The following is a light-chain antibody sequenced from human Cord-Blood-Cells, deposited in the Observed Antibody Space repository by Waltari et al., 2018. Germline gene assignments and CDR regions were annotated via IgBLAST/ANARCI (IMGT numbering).Light chain of an antibody. CDR1: SSDVGSYNL. CDR2: EGS. CDR3: CSYAGSSTWV. V-gene: IGLV2-23*01. Sequence: QSALTQPASVSGSPGQSITISCTGTSSDVGSYNLVSCYQQHPGKAPNLMIYEGSQRPSGVSNRFSGSKSGNTASLTISGLQAEDEADYYCCSYAGSSTWVFGGGTKLTVL. J-gene: IGLJ3*02.